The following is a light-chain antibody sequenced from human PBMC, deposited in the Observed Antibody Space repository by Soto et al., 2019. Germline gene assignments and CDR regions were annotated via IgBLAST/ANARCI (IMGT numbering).Light chain of an antibody. Sequence: DIQLTQSPFFLSASVGDRVSITCRASQGIRSYLAWYQQRPGKAPELLIYGASTLRTGVASRFSGSGSGTEFTLTISRLQPEDFATYFCQQLTIFPPLFTFGPGTKVDIK. V-gene: IGKV1-9*01. CDR1: QGIRSY. J-gene: IGKJ3*01. CDR2: GAS. CDR3: QQLTIFPPLFT.